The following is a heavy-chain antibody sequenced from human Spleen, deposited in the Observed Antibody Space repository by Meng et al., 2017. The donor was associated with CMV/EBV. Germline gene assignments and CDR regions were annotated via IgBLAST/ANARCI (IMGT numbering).Heavy chain of an antibody. CDR3: ARPGGTYYWYFDY. Sequence: SETLSLTCAVYGGSFSGYYWSWIRQPPGKGLEWIGEINHSGSTNYNPSLKSRVTISVDTSKNHFSLKLTSVTAADTAVYYCARPGGTYYWYFDYWGQGTLVTVSS. D-gene: IGHD1-26*01. CDR1: GGSFSGYY. V-gene: IGHV4-34*01. CDR2: INHSGST. J-gene: IGHJ4*02.